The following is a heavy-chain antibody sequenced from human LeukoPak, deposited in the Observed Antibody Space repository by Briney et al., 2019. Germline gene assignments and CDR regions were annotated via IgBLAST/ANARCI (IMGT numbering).Heavy chain of an antibody. J-gene: IGHJ4*02. D-gene: IGHD1-26*01. CDR3: AKGGATLFDY. CDR2: IKSDGSST. CDR1: GFTFSSYW. Sequence: GGSLRLSCAASGFTFSSYWMHRVRQAPGKGLVWVSRIKSDGSSTSYADSVKGRFTISRDNAKNTLHLQMNSLRAEDTAVYYCAKGGATLFDYWGQGTLVTVSS. V-gene: IGHV3-74*01.